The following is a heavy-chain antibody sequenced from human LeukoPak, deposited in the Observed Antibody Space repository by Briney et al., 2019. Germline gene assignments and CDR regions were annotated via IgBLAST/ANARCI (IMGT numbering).Heavy chain of an antibody. CDR2: INHSGST. CDR3: ASGQYYDLWSGYYVD. J-gene: IGHJ4*02. CDR1: GGSFSGHY. Sequence: SETLSLTCAVYGGSFSGHYWSWIRQPPGKGRKWIGEINHSGSTNYNPSRESRVTKSVDTSKNHFSLKLSSVTAADTAVYYCASGQYYDLWSGYYVDWGQGTLVTVSA. V-gene: IGHV4-34*01. D-gene: IGHD3-3*01.